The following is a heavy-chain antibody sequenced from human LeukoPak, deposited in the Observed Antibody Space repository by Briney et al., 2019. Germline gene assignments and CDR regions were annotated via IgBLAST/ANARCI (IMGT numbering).Heavy chain of an antibody. CDR2: INHSGST. V-gene: IGHV4-34*01. Sequence: PSETLSLTCTVSGGSISSYYWSWIRQPPGKGLEWIGEINHSGSTNYNPSLKSRVTISVDTSKNQFSLKLSSVTAADTAVYYCARGHPGATTPYYFDYWGQGTLVTVSS. CDR3: ARGHPGATTPYYFDY. D-gene: IGHD5-12*01. J-gene: IGHJ4*02. CDR1: GGSISSYY.